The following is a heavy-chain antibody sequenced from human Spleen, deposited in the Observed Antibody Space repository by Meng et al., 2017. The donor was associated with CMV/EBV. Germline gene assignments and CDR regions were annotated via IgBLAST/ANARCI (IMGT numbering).Heavy chain of an antibody. V-gene: IGHV4-59*01. J-gene: IGHJ1*01. CDR1: GVSISSYY. CDR2: IYYRGNT. Sequence: SETLSLTGTVSGVSISSYYWTWIRQPPGKGLEWIEYIYYRGNTNYNPSLKSRVTMSVDTSRNQFSLTLSSVTAADTAVYYCSRDYCGGDCYSLGHWGQGSLVTVSS. CDR3: SRDYCGGDCYSLGH. D-gene: IGHD2-21*01.